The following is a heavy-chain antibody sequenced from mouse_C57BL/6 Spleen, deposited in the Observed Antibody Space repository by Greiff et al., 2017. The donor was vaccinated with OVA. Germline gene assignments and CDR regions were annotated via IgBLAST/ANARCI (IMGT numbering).Heavy chain of an antibody. J-gene: IGHJ2*01. CDR2: IYPGDGDT. CDR1: GYAFSSSW. V-gene: IGHV1-82*01. CDR3: ARWGHYYGSSYYFDY. D-gene: IGHD1-1*01. Sequence: QVQLKESGPELVKPGASVKISCKASGYAFSSSWMNWVKQRPGKGLEWIGRIYPGDGDTNYNGKFKGKATLTADKSSSTAYMQLSSLTSEDSAVYFCARWGHYYGSSYYFDYWGKGTTLTVSA.